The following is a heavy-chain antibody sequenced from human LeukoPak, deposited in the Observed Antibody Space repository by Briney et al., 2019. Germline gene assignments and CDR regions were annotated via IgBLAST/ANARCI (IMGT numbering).Heavy chain of an antibody. D-gene: IGHD6-13*01. CDR2: IYYSGST. V-gene: IGHV4-39*07. CDR3: ARDHGLSSSWYGGYWFDP. J-gene: IGHJ5*02. CDR1: GGSISSSSYY. Sequence: SETLSLTCTVSGGSISSSSYYWGWIRQPPGKGLEWIGSIYYSGSTYYNPSLKSRVTISVDTSKNQFSLKLSSVTAADTAVYYCARDHGLSSSWYGGYWFDPWGQGTLVTVSS.